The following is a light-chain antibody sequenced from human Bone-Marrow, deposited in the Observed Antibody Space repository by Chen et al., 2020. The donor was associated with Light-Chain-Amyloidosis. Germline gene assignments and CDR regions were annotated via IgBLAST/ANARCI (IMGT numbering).Light chain of an antibody. Sequence: QSVLTQPPSVSGAQVQRVTSSCTGSSSNIGPGYDVHWYQQLPGTAPKLLIYGNSNRPSGVPYRSAGSKSGTSASLAITGLQAEDEADYYCQSYDSSLSAVVFGGGTKLTVL. CDR2: GNS. CDR3: QSYDSSLSAVV. J-gene: IGLJ2*01. V-gene: IGLV1-40*01. CDR1: SSNIGPGYD.